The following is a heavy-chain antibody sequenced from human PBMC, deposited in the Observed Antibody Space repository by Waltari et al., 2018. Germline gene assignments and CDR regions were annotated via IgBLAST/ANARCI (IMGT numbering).Heavy chain of an antibody. D-gene: IGHD6-13*01. V-gene: IGHV1-8*01. Sequence: QVQLVQSGAEVKKPGASVKVSCKASGYTFTRYDINWVGQATGQGLEWMGWMNPNSGNTGYAQKFQGRVTMTRNTSISTAYMELSSLRSEDTAVYYCARARAAAGTEMYSNWGQGTLVTVSS. J-gene: IGHJ4*02. CDR1: GYTFTRYD. CDR2: MNPNSGNT. CDR3: ARARAAAGTEMYSN.